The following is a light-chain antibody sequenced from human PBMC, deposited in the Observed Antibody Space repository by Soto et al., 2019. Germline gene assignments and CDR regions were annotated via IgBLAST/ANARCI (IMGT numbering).Light chain of an antibody. V-gene: IGKV3-11*01. J-gene: IGKJ5*01. CDR1: QSVSSY. CDR3: QQRSNWVT. CDR2: DAS. Sequence: EIVLTQSPATLSLSPGERATLSCRASQSVSSYLAWYQQKPGQAPRLLIYDASNRATGIPARFSGSGSGTDFNLTISSLEPEDFAVYYCQQRSNWVTFGQGPRLEIK.